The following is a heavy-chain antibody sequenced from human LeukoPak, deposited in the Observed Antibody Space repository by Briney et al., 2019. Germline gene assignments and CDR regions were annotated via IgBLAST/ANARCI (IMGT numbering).Heavy chain of an antibody. CDR2: INPNSGGT. CDR3: ARGRVSSSWLPNQRALWFDP. D-gene: IGHD6-13*01. V-gene: IGHV1-2*02. Sequence: GASVKVSCKASGYTFTGYYMHWVRQAPGQGLEWMGWINPNSGGTNYAQKFQGRVTMTRDTSISTAYMELSRLRSDDTAVYYCARGRVSSSWLPNQRALWFDPWGQGTLVTVSS. CDR1: GYTFTGYY. J-gene: IGHJ5*02.